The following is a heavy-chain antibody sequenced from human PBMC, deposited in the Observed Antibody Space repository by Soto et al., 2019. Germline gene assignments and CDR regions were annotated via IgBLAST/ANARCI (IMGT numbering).Heavy chain of an antibody. D-gene: IGHD6-13*01. CDR3: ATSSSPRWDNWFDP. Sequence: QVQLVQSCAEVKKPGSSVKVSCKASGGTFSNSAISGIRQAPGQGLEWMGGIIPIFALANYAQKFQGRVTMTADASARTVYMELSSLRSEDTAVYYCATSSSPRWDNWFDPWCQGTLVTVSS. J-gene: IGHJ5*02. CDR1: GGTFSNSA. V-gene: IGHV1-69*01. CDR2: IIPIFALA.